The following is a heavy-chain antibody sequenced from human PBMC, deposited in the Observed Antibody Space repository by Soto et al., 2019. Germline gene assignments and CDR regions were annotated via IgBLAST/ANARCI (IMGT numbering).Heavy chain of an antibody. J-gene: IGHJ3*02. V-gene: IGHV3-49*04. CDR1: GFTFGDYA. CDR2: IRSKAYGGTT. D-gene: IGHD1-26*01. CDR3: TRVGIFQGATGNAFDI. Sequence: EVQLVESGGGLVQPGRSLRLSCTASGFTFGDYAMSWVRQAPGKGLEWVGFIRSKAYGGTTEYAASVKGRFTISRDDSKSIAYLQMNSLKTEDTAVYYCTRVGIFQGATGNAFDIWGQGTMVTVSS.